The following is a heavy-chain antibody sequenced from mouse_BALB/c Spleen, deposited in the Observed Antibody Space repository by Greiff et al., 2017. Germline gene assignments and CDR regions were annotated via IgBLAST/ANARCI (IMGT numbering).Heavy chain of an antibody. CDR3: ARWYSYAMDY. J-gene: IGHJ4*01. CDR2: INPSNGRT. Sequence: QVQLQQPGAELVKPGASVKLSCKASGYTFTSYWMHWVKQRPGQGLEWIGEINPSNGRTNYNEKFKSKATLTVDKSSSTAYMQLSSLTSEDSAVYYCARWYSYAMDYWGQGTSVTVSS. CDR1: GYTFTSYW. D-gene: IGHD1-1*02. V-gene: IGHV1S81*02.